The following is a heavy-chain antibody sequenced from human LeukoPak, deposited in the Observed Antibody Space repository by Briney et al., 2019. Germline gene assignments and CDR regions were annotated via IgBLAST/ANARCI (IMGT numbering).Heavy chain of an antibody. CDR1: GSTFSSYE. Sequence: GGSLRLSCAASGSTFSSYEMNWVRQAPGKGLEWVSYISSSGSTIYYADSVKGRFTISRDNAKNSLYLQMNSLRAEDTAVYYCASSGLLWFGELYYFDYWGQGTLVTVSS. CDR2: ISSSGSTI. V-gene: IGHV3-48*03. CDR3: ASSGLLWFGELYYFDY. D-gene: IGHD3-10*01. J-gene: IGHJ4*02.